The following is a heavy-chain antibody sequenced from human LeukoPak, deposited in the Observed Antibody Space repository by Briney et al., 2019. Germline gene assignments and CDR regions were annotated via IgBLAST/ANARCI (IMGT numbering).Heavy chain of an antibody. CDR3: ARYDYSTSRLPNNWFDP. CDR1: GYSISSGYY. D-gene: IGHD4-11*01. J-gene: IGHJ5*02. V-gene: IGHV4-38-2*01. Sequence: ETLSLTCAVSGYSISSGYYWGWIRQPPGKGLEWIGSKSHSGSTYYNPSLKSRVTISVDTSKNQFSLKLSSVTAADTAVYYCARYDYSTSRLPNNWFDPWGQGTLVTVS. CDR2: KSHSGST.